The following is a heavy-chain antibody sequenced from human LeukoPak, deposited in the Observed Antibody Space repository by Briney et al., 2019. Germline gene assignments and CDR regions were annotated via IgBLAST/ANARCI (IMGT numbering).Heavy chain of an antibody. V-gene: IGHV3-21*04. CDR2: IRSAVETT. CDR1: GFTMSHYG. J-gene: IGHJ6*02. D-gene: IGHD2-2*01. Sequence: PGGSLRLSCAASGFTMSHYGVSWVRQAPGKGLEWISGIRSAVETTHYADSVKGRFTISRDNAKNSLYLQMNSLRAEDTAVYYCARAYCSSTSCFARYYYYYGMDVWGQGTTVTVSS. CDR3: ARAYCSSTSCFARYYYYYGMDV.